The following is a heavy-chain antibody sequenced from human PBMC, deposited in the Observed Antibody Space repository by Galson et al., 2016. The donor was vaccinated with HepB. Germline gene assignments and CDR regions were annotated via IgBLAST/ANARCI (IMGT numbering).Heavy chain of an antibody. CDR3: AKDLLGAYDDSSVYKDH. Sequence: SLRLSCAASGFTFSNYAMSWVRQAPGKGLEWVSVIGASGGDTYYADSVKGRFTISRDNSKNTLYLQMNSLRAEDTAVYYCAKDLLGAYDDSSVYKDHWGQGALVTVSS. D-gene: IGHD3-22*01. V-gene: IGHV3-23*01. CDR2: IGASGGDT. J-gene: IGHJ4*02. CDR1: GFTFSNYA.